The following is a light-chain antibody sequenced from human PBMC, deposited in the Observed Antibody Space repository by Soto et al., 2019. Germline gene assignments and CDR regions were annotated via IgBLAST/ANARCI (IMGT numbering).Light chain of an antibody. Sequence: DIQMTQYPSTLSASVGDRVTITCRASQSISSWLAWYQQKPGKAPKLLIYGASSLESGVPSRFSGSGSGTEFTLTISSLQPDDFATYYCQQYNSYDMWSFGQGTKVELK. V-gene: IGKV1-5*01. CDR1: QSISSW. CDR2: GAS. CDR3: QQYNSYDMWS. J-gene: IGKJ1*01.